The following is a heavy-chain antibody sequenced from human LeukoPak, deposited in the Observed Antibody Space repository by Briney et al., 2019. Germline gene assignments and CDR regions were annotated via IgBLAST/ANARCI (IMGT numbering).Heavy chain of an antibody. J-gene: IGHJ4*02. V-gene: IGHV1-18*01. CDR1: GYILTNYA. CDR3: ARGRLGVSGYKDHFDY. D-gene: IGHD1-14*01. CDR2: ISAYNGNT. Sequence: AASVKVSCTSSGYILTNYAITWVRQAPGQGLEWMGWISAYNGNTDYAQKFQGRVTMTTDTSTRTAYMDLRSLRSDDTAVYYCARGRLGVSGYKDHFDYWGQGTLVTVSS.